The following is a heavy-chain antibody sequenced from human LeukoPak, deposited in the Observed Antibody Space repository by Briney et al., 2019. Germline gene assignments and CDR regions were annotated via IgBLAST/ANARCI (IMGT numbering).Heavy chain of an antibody. CDR2: VNPNSGGT. CDR3: ARGKDLGYYYYMDV. V-gene: IGHV1-2*02. Sequence: GASVKVSCKPSGYTFTDYYILWVRQAPGQGLQWMGWVNPNSGGTYYAQKFQGRVTMTRDTSISTAYIELSRLRSDDTAVYYCARGKDLGYYYYMDVWRKGTTVTVSS. CDR1: GYTFTDYY. D-gene: IGHD3-10*01. J-gene: IGHJ6*03.